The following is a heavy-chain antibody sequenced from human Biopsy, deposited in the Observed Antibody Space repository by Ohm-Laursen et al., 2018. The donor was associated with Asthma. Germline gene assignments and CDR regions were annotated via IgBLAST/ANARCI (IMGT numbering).Heavy chain of an antibody. V-gene: IGHV4-31*01. J-gene: IGHJ4*02. Sequence: SQTLSLTCTVSGASITTSPSYWSWLRLLPGKGLEWIGCIYYSGETFFNPSLKNPLFMSLDSSKNQFSLKLTSGTVADTAVYFCARNLPGYSYGRFEDWGQGTLVTVSS. CDR2: IYYSGET. CDR3: ARNLPGYSYGRFED. CDR1: GASITTSPSY. D-gene: IGHD5-18*01.